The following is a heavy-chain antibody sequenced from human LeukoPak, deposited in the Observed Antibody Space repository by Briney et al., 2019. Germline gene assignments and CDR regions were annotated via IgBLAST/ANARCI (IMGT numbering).Heavy chain of an antibody. D-gene: IGHD6-13*01. V-gene: IGHV5-51*01. CDR3: ARGVRAAAGSGVYYFDN. Sequence: GESLKISCKGSGYSFTSYWIGWVRQMPGKGLEWMGIMYPRDSDISYSPSFQGQVTISADKSISIAYLQWSSLKASDTAMYYCARGVRAAAGSGVYYFDNWGQGTLVSVSS. J-gene: IGHJ4*02. CDR1: GYSFTSYW. CDR2: MYPRDSDI.